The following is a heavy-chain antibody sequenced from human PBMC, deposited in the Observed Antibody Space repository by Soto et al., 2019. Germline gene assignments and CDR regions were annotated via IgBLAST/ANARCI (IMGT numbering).Heavy chain of an antibody. V-gene: IGHV3-53*04. CDR3: ARMGPTTVGRPGAFDI. J-gene: IGHJ3*02. CDR2: IYSGGST. D-gene: IGHD4-17*01. Sequence: EVQLVESGGGLVQPGGSLRLSCPASGFTVSSNYMSWVRQAPGKGLEWVSVIYSGGSTYYTDSVKGRFTISSHNSKNTLYLQMNSVRPEDTAVYYCARMGPTTVGRPGAFDIWGQGTMVTVSS. CDR1: GFTVSSNY.